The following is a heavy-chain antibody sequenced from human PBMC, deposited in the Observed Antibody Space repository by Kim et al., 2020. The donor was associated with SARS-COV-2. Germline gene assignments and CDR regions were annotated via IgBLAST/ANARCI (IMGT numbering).Heavy chain of an antibody. CDR1: GFTFSSYS. Sequence: GGSLRLSCAASGFTFSSYSMNWVRQAPGKGLEWVSSISSSSSYIYYADSVKGRFTISRDNAKNSLYLQMNSLRAEDTAVYYCARGVSGSGSWPFDPWGQGTLGTVSS. CDR3: ARGVSGSGSWPFDP. J-gene: IGHJ5*02. V-gene: IGHV3-21*04. D-gene: IGHD3-10*01. CDR2: ISSSSSYI.